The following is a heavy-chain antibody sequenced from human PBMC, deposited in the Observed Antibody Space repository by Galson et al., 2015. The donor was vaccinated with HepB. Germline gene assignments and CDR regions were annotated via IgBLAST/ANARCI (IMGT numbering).Heavy chain of an antibody. CDR1: GYSFTSNG. D-gene: IGHD2/OR15-2a*01. Sequence: SVKVSYKASGYSFTSNGISWVRQAPGRGLEWLGWISTNSGKTKYAQKLLDRVTMTTDTSASTAYMELRSLRSDDTAMYYCATVIYHRFDQWGQGTLVTVPS. CDR2: ISTNSGKT. J-gene: IGHJ4*02. V-gene: IGHV1-18*04. CDR3: ATVIYHRFDQ.